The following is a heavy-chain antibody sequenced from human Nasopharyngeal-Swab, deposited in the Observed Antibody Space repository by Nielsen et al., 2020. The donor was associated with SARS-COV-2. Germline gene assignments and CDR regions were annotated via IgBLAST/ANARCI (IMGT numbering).Heavy chain of an antibody. Sequence: SGPTLVKPTQTLTLTCSFSGFSLTTSGVGVAWIRQPPGKALEWLALIYWDGDPRYNPSLKTRLTITKDTSKDQVVLTLTNMGPGDSGTYYCAHITRGLERETTFGVPLASLSYYYMDVWGKGTTVTVS. J-gene: IGHJ6*03. CDR3: AHITRGLERETTFGVPLASLSYYYMDV. CDR1: GFSLTTSGVG. V-gene: IGHV2-5*02. CDR2: IYWDGDP. D-gene: IGHD3-3*01.